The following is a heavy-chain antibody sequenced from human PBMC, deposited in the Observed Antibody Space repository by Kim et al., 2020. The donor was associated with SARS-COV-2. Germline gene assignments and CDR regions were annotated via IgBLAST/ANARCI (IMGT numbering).Heavy chain of an antibody. Sequence: ASVKVSCKASGYTFTSYDINWVRQATGQGLEWMGWMNPNSGNTGYAQKFQGRVTMTRSTSMSTAYMELSSLRSEDTAVYYCARGARYFDWLSPHYYYYYMDV. CDR2: MNPNSGNT. CDR1: GYTFTSYD. CDR3: ARGARYFDWLSPHYYYYYMDV. V-gene: IGHV1-8*01. J-gene: IGHJ6*03. D-gene: IGHD3-9*01.